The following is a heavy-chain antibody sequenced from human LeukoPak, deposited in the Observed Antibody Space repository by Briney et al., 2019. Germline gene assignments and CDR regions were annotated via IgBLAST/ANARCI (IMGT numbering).Heavy chain of an antibody. CDR1: GGSISSSSYY. Sequence: SETMSLTCTVSGGSISSSSYYWGWIRQPPGTGLEWIGSSYYSGSTYYNPSPKSRVTISVDTSKNQFSLRLTSVTAADTAVYYCARVGFWSGSNYFDFRGQGTLVTVST. V-gene: IGHV4-39*01. CDR3: ARVGFWSGSNYFDF. J-gene: IGHJ4*02. D-gene: IGHD3-3*01. CDR2: SYYSGST.